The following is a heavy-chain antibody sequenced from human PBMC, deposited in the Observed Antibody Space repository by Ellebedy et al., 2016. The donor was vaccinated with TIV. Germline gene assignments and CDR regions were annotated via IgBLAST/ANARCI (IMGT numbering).Heavy chain of an antibody. CDR1: GYTFTSYA. CDR2: INAGNGNT. V-gene: IGHV1-3*01. Sequence: AASVKVSCKASGYTFTSYAMHWVRQAPGQRLEWMGWINAGNGNTKYSQKFQGSVTINRDTSASTAYMELSSLRSEDTAVYYCAREGVVGANRGGYFDNWGQGTLVTVSS. CDR3: AREGVVGANRGGYFDN. D-gene: IGHD1-26*01. J-gene: IGHJ4*02.